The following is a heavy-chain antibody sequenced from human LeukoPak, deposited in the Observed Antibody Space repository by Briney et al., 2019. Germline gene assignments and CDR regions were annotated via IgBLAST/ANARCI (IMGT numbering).Heavy chain of an antibody. CDR3: ARENSGSYREFDY. CDR2: IYTSGSA. V-gene: IGHV4-4*07. D-gene: IGHD1-26*01. CDR1: GGSISSYY. J-gene: IGHJ4*02. Sequence: SETLSLTCTVSGGSISSYYWSWIRQPAGKGLEGIGRIYTSGSANYNASLKSRVSMSVDTSKNQFSLKLSSVTAADTAVFYCARENSGSYREFDYWGQGTLVTVSS.